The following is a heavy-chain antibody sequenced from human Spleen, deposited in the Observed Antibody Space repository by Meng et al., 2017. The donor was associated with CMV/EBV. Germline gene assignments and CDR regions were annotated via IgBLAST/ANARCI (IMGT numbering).Heavy chain of an antibody. V-gene: IGHV3-48*03. CDR2: ISGSGSSI. CDR3: AKYIVVVVAASNDAFDI. J-gene: IGHJ3*02. CDR1: GFTFSSFE. Sequence: GESLKISCAASGFTFSSFEMNWVRQAPGKGLEWVSYISGSGSSILYADSVKGRFTISRDNSKNTLYLQMNSLRAEDTAVYYCAKYIVVVVAASNDAFDIWGQGTMVTVSS. D-gene: IGHD2-15*01.